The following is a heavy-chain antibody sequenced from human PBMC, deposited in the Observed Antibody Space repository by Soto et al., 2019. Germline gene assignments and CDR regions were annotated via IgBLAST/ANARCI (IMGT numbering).Heavy chain of an antibody. CDR1: GYTFTSYD. D-gene: IGHD3-22*01. V-gene: IGHV1-8*01. CDR3: ARFDYYDSSGYLDFGPK. Sequence: ASVKVSCKASGYTFTSYDINWVRQATGQGLEYLGWMNPNSGNTGYVQKFQGRVTMTRDTSISTAYMELSSVTAADTAVYYCARFDYYDSSGYLDFGPKWGQGTLVTVSS. CDR2: MNPNSGNT. J-gene: IGHJ4*02.